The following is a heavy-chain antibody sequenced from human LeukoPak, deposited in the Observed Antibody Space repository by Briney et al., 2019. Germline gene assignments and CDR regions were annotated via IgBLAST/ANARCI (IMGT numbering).Heavy chain of an antibody. D-gene: IGHD2-2*01. CDR1: GGSFSGYY. Sequence: SETLSLTCAVYGGSFSGYYWSWIRQPPGKGLEWIGEINHSGSTNYNPSLKSRVTISVDTSKNQFSLELSSVTAADTAVYYCARGRGYQLLFAPIRRTPKFDPWGQGTLVTVSS. CDR3: ARGRGYQLLFAPIRRTPKFDP. V-gene: IGHV4-34*01. CDR2: INHSGST. J-gene: IGHJ5*02.